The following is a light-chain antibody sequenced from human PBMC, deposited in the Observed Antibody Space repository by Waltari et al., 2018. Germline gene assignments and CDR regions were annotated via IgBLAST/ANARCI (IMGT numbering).Light chain of an antibody. J-gene: IGKJ1*01. CDR2: ASS. Sequence: EIVLKQSPATLSLSPGDRATLPCRASQSIGQYLIWYQQKLGQAPRLLIYASSIRATGSPDRFSGSGSGTDFSFTISSLEPEDFAVYYCQQSEALPATFGQGTKVEIK. CDR1: QSIGQY. CDR3: QQSEALPAT. V-gene: IGKV3-11*01.